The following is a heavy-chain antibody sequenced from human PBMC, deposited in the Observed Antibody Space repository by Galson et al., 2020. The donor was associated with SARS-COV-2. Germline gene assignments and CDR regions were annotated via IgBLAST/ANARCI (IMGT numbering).Heavy chain of an antibody. D-gene: IGHD7-27*01. CDR1: GFNFNNYA. V-gene: IGHV3-23*01. CDR3: AKATRTSWATFDS. CDR2: IFNNGEKT. Sequence: GGSLRISCAAAGFNFNNYAMTWVRQAPGKGLEWVSTIFNNGEKTHYADSVKGRFTISRDNSKITLYRQMNGLRADDTAIYYCAKATRTSWATFDSWGQGTLVTVSS. J-gene: IGHJ4*02.